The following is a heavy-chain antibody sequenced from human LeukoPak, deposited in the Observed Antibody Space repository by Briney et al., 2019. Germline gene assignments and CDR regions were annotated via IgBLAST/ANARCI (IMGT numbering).Heavy chain of an antibody. Sequence: SLTLSLTCALSGDSLSSNTAAWDWIRQSPSRGLEWLVRTYYRSKLYNDYAVSVKSRITINADTPKNQFSLHLNSVTPEDTAVYYCARKLGSSGYDSFDYWGQGTLVTVSS. CDR1: GDSLSSNTAA. CDR3: ARKLGSSGYDSFDY. J-gene: IGHJ4*02. D-gene: IGHD5-12*01. V-gene: IGHV6-1*01. CDR2: TYYRSKLYN.